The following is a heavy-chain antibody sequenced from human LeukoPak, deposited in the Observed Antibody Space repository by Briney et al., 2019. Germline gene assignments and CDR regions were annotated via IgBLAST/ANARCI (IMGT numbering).Heavy chain of an antibody. CDR2: INPSGGST. V-gene: IGHV1-46*01. J-gene: IGHJ4*02. CDR1: GYTFTSYG. CDR3: ARDPGNILRYFDWLFTPFDY. D-gene: IGHD3-9*01. Sequence: ASVKVSCKASGYTFTSYGISWVRQAPGQGLEWMGIINPSGGSTSYAQKFQGRVTMTRDMSTSTVYMELSSLRSEDTAVYYCARDPGNILRYFDWLFTPFDYWGQGTLVTVSS.